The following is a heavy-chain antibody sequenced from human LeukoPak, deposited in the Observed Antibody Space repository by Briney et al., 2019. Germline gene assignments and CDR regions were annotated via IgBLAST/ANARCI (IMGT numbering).Heavy chain of an antibody. D-gene: IGHD3-10*01. Sequence: GGSLRLSCAASGFTFSSYWMSWVRQAPGKGLEWVANIKQDGSEKYYVDSVKGRSTISRDNAKNSLYLQMNSLRAEDTAVYYCARDAVVRGVIIDYWGQGTLVTVSS. CDR3: ARDAVVRGVIIDY. CDR1: GFTFSSYW. J-gene: IGHJ4*02. V-gene: IGHV3-7*05. CDR2: IKQDGSEK.